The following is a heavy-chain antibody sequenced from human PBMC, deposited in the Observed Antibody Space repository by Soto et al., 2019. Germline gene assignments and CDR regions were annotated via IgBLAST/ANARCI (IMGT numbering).Heavy chain of an antibody. Sequence: EVQLVESGGGLVQPGGSLRLSCAASGFTFSTYSMNWVRQAPGKGLEWIAYITSSSSTIFYADSVKGRFTISRDNAKNSLYLQMNSLRDEDKGVYFWARDNGIEGSFHPWGQGTLVTVSS. CDR1: GFTFSTYS. J-gene: IGHJ5*02. CDR2: ITSSSSTI. CDR3: ARDNGIEGSFHP. V-gene: IGHV3-48*02.